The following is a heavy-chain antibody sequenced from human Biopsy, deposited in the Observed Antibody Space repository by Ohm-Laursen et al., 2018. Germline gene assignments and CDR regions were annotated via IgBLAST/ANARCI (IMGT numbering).Heavy chain of an antibody. CDR2: ITSGSSYI. CDR1: GFPFTGFS. D-gene: IGHD6-19*01. Sequence: SLRLSCTASGFPFTGFSMDWVRQAPGKGLEWVASITSGSSYIYYADSVKGRFTISRDNPKNSLYLQMNSLRADDSAVCFCAREQPALSGGGSWFDPWGQGILVTVSS. J-gene: IGHJ5*02. CDR3: AREQPALSGGGSWFDP. V-gene: IGHV3-21*01.